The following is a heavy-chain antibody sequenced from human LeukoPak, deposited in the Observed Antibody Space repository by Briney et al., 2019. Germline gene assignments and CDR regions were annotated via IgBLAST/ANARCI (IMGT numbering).Heavy chain of an antibody. D-gene: IGHD4-23*01. CDR3: ARCVSPTTKGVQFDC. CDR1: GYAFTTYG. Sequence: EASVKVSCRASGYAFTTYGINWVRQAPGQGLEWMGWISPNNGNTNYAKSLQGRVTMTTDTSTSTAYMELRSLRSDDTAVYYCARCVSPTTKGVQFDCWGQGTLVTVSS. CDR2: ISPNNGNT. V-gene: IGHV1-18*01. J-gene: IGHJ4*02.